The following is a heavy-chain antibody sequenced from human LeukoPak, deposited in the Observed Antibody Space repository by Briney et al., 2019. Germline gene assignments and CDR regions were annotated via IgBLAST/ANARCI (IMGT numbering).Heavy chain of an antibody. V-gene: IGHV3-30-3*01. D-gene: IGHD2-15*01. CDR3: AREGGGMGVVVSPNTRFDS. CDR1: GFTFSRYA. J-gene: IGHJ4*02. CDR2: MSYDGSNK. Sequence: GRSLRLSCAASGFTFSRYAMHWVRQAPGKGLEWVAVMSYDGSNKYYADSVKGRFTISRDNSKNTLFLQVNSLRAEDTAVYYCAREGGGMGVVVSPNTRFDSWGQGTLVTVSS.